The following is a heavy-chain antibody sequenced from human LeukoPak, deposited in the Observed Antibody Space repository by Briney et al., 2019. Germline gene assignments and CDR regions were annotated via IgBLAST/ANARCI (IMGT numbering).Heavy chain of an antibody. CDR1: GFTFSSYA. V-gene: IGHV3-64D*06. D-gene: IGHD3-10*01. CDR3: VKGRMVRGVTYYYYGMDV. CDR2: ISSNGGST. Sequence: GGSLRFSCSASGFTFSSYAMHWVRQAPGKGLEYVSAISSNGGSTHYADSVKGRFTISRDNSKNTLYLQMSSLRAEDTAVYYCVKGRMVRGVTYYYYGMDVWGKGTTVTVSS. J-gene: IGHJ6*04.